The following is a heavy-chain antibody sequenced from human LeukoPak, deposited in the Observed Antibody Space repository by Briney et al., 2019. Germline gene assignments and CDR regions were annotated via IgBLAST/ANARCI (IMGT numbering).Heavy chain of an antibody. J-gene: IGHJ4*02. Sequence: TSETLSLTCAVYGGSFSGYYWSWIRQPPGKGLEWIGEINHSGSPNYNPSLKSRVTISVDTPKNQFSLKLSSVTAADTAVYYCARIRGENPGHCSGGSCYSDYWGQGTLVTVSS. CDR2: INHSGSP. D-gene: IGHD2-15*01. V-gene: IGHV4-34*01. CDR3: ARIRGENPGHCSGGSCYSDY. CDR1: GGSFSGYY.